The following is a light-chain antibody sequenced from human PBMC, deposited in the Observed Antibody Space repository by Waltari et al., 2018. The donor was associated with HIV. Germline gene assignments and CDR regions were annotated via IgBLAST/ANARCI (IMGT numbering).Light chain of an antibody. J-gene: IGLJ2*01. CDR1: SSDVGSYNL. CDR2: EGS. CDR3: CSYAGSSTLAV. Sequence: QSALTQPASVSGSPGQSLPISCPGPSSDVGSYNLFSWYQQLPGKATKLMIYEGSKLPSGVSNRFSGFKSGNTASLTISGLQAEDEADYYCCSYAGSSTLAVFGGGTKLTVL. V-gene: IGLV2-23*01.